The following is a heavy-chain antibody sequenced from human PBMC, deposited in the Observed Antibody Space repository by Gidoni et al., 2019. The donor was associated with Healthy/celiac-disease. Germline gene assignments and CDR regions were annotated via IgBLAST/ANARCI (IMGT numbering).Heavy chain of an antibody. J-gene: IGHJ5*02. V-gene: IGHV4-31*03. CDR2: IYYSGST. CDR3: ARGNSGSDSGGFDP. Sequence: QVQLQESGPGLVKPSQTLSLTCTVSGGSISSGDYYWTWIRQHPGKGLEWIAYIYYSGSTYCNPSLKSRLTISVDTSKNQFSLELSSVTAADTAVYYCARGNSGSDSGGFDPWGQGSLVTVSS. CDR1: GGSISSGDYY. D-gene: IGHD5-12*01.